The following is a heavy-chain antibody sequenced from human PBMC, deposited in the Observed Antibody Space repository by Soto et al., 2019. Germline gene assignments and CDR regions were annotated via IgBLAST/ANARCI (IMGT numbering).Heavy chain of an antibody. CDR1: GGSISSSSYY. V-gene: IGHV4-39*01. Sequence: SETLSLTCTVSGGSISSSSYYWGWIRQPPGKGLEWIGSIYYSGSTYYNPSLKSRVTISVDTSKNQFSLKLSSVTAADTAVYYCASFQLRYFDWLSPPHNWGQGTLVTAPQ. CDR2: IYYSGST. D-gene: IGHD3-9*01. J-gene: IGHJ4*02. CDR3: ASFQLRYFDWLSPPHN.